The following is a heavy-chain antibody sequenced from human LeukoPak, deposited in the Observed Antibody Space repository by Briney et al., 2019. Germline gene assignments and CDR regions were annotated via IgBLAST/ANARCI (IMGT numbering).Heavy chain of an antibody. V-gene: IGHV4-59*01. CDR3: ARDLGYCTNGVCHTRFDY. Sequence: SETLSLTCTVSGGSISSYYWSWIRQPPGKGLEWIGYIFYSGSTNYNPSLKSRVTILVDTSKNQFSLRLSSVTAADTAVYYCARDLGYCTNGVCHTRFDYWGQGTLVAVSS. CDR1: GGSISSYY. J-gene: IGHJ4*02. D-gene: IGHD2-8*01. CDR2: IFYSGST.